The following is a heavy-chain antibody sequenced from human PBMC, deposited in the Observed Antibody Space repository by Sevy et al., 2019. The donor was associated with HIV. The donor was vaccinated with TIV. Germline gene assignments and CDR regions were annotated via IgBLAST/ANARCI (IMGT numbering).Heavy chain of an antibody. V-gene: IGHV4-4*02. CDR1: GAFISNNDW. CDR2: IHSDGRT. CDR3: AREGTATSFDY. D-gene: IGHD2-21*02. J-gene: IGHJ4*02. Sequence: SETLSLTCAVSGAFISNNDWWSWVRQPPGQGLEWIGEIHSDGRTNSNPSLKSLVTISIDKSKNQFSLNLNSVTAADTAVYYCAREGTATSFDYWDQGTLVTVSS.